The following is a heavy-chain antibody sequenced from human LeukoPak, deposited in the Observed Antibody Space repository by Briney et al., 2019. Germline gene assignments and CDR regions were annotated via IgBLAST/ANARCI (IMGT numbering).Heavy chain of an antibody. CDR1: GGSISNSY. CDR2: ISYNGSP. Sequence: SETLSLTCTVSGGSISNSYWSWIRLSPGKGLEWIGYISYNGSPDYSPSLKSRVTISSDTSKNQFFLIMRSVTAADTAVYYCARDHWLLSSKTWYYYGLDVWGQGTTVTVSS. J-gene: IGHJ6*02. V-gene: IGHV4-59*01. D-gene: IGHD3-9*01. CDR3: ARDHWLLSSKTWYYYGLDV.